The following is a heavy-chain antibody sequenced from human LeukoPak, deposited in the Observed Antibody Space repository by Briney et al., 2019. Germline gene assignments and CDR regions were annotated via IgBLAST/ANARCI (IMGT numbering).Heavy chain of an antibody. CDR1: RFSFSTYW. CDR3: GRDLGGRGGG. J-gene: IGHJ4*02. Sequence: PGGSLRLSCAASRFSFSTYWVHWVRQVPGTGLVWVSRTNTDGSITDYADSVKGRFTISRDNAKDTLYLQMNSLRPEDTAVYYCGRDLGGRGGGWGQGTLVTVSS. V-gene: IGHV3-74*01. CDR2: TNTDGSIT. D-gene: IGHD1-26*01.